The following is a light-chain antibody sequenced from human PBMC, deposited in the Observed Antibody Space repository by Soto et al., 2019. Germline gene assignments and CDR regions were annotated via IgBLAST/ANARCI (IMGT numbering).Light chain of an antibody. V-gene: IGKV3D-15*01. CDR1: KSVNIN. Sequence: EIVMTQSPVTLSVSPGERVTLSCRASKSVNINLAWYQQRPGQAPRVLIYGASNRASGIPDRFNGSGSGTDFTLTLSSLEPNDSELYYCQQYKDWTPLTFSGGNRLEIK. CDR2: GAS. J-gene: IGKJ4*01. CDR3: QQYKDWTPLT.